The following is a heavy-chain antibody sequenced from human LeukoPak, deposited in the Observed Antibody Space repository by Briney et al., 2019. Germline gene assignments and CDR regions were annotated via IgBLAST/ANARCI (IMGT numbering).Heavy chain of an antibody. D-gene: IGHD2-15*01. J-gene: IGHJ4*02. CDR1: GYTFTSYG. CDR3: ARDNRLYCSGGSCYFGY. CDR2: ISAYNGNT. V-gene: IGHV1-18*01. Sequence: ASVKVSCKASGYTFTSYGISWVRQAPGQGLEWMGWISAYNGNTNYAQKLQGRVTMTTDTSTSTAYMELRSLRSDDTAVYYCARDNRLYCSGGSCYFGYWGQGTLVTVSS.